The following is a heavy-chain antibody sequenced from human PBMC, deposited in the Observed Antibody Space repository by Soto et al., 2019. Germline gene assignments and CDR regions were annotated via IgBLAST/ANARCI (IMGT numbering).Heavy chain of an antibody. CDR2: IWYDGSNK. D-gene: IGHD2-2*01. V-gene: IGHV3-33*01. Sequence: PGGSLRLSCAASGFAFSGYGMHWVRQAPGKGLEWVAVIWYDGSNKYYADSVKGRFTISRDNSKNTLYLQMNSLRAEDTAVYYCARGDCSGTSCYAFDYWGQGTLVTVSS. CDR3: ARGDCSGTSCYAFDY. J-gene: IGHJ4*02. CDR1: GFAFSGYG.